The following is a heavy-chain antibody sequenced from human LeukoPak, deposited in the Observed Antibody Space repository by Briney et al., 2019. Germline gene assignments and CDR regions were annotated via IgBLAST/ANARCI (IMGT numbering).Heavy chain of an antibody. V-gene: IGHV1-69*13. CDR3: ALGYCSGGSCYPQDY. Sequence: EASVKVSCKASGGTFSSYAISWVRQAPGQGLEWMGGIIPIFGTANYAQKFQGRVTTTADESTSTAYMELSSLRSEDTAVYYCALGYCSGGSCYPQDYWGQGTLVTVSS. J-gene: IGHJ4*02. CDR1: GGTFSSYA. CDR2: IIPIFGTA. D-gene: IGHD2-15*01.